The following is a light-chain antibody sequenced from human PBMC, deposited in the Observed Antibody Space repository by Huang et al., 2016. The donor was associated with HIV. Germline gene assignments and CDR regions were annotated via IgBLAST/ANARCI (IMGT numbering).Light chain of an antibody. CDR2: DTS. J-gene: IGKJ4*01. Sequence: IVLTQSPATLAWYPGERVTLSCRASQSFGNYIAWYQQHPGQSPKLLIYDTSNRATGTPVMFSGSGSGTDFTLTISSLESEDFAVYYCQQRSSGVTFGGGTKVQVK. CDR1: QSFGNY. CDR3: QQRSSGVT. V-gene: IGKV3-11*01.